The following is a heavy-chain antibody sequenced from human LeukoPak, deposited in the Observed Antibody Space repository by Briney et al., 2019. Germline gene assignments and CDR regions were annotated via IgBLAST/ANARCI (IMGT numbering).Heavy chain of an antibody. CDR1: GGSISSYY. V-gene: IGHV4-59*01. D-gene: IGHD2-15*01. Sequence: SETLSLTCTVSGGSISSYYWSWIRQPPGKGLEWIGYIYYSGSTNYNPSLKSRVTISVDTSKNQFSLKLSSVTAADTAVYYCARDADCSGGSCYSRGFWFDPWGQGTLVTVSS. J-gene: IGHJ5*02. CDR3: ARDADCSGGSCYSRGFWFDP. CDR2: IYYSGST.